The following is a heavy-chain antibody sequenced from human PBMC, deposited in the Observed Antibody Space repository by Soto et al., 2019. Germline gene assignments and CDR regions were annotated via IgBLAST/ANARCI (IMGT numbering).Heavy chain of an antibody. CDR2: ISSSSSTI. V-gene: IGHV3-48*02. D-gene: IGHD2-15*01. CDR3: ARDSNCSGGSCHFPYYYYYYGMDV. J-gene: IGHJ6*02. CDR1: GFTFSSYS. Sequence: PGGSLRLSCAASGFTFSSYSMNWVRQAPGKGLEWVSYISSSSSTIYYADSVKGRFTISRDNAKNSLYLQMNSLRDEDTAVYYCARDSNCSGGSCHFPYYYYYYGMDVWGQGTTVTVPS.